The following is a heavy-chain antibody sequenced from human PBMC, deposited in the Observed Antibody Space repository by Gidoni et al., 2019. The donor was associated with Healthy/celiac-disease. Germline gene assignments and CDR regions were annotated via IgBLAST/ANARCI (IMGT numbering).Heavy chain of an antibody. CDR3: ARVALDAFDI. CDR2: IYYSGST. J-gene: IGHJ3*02. V-gene: IGHV4-59*01. D-gene: IGHD3-3*02. Sequence: QVQLQESGPGLVKPSETLSLTCTVPGGSISSYYWSWIRQPPGKGLEWIGYIYYSGSTNYNPSLKSRVTISVDTSKNQFSLKLSSVTAADTAVYYCARVALDAFDIWGQGTMVTVSS. CDR1: GGSISSYY.